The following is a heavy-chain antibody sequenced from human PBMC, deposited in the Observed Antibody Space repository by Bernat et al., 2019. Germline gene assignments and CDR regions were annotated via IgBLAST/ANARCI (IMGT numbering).Heavy chain of an antibody. Sequence: QITLKESGPTLVKPTQTLTLTCTFSGFSLTTIGLGVGWILQPPGKALERLALIYWDDDKRSSLSLRNRLTITKDISKNQVVLTLANVDPVETATYYCARGLYYASVTYYNSRPFYSWGQGSLVTVSS. D-gene: IGHD3-10*01. V-gene: IGHV2-5*02. CDR2: IYWDDDK. CDR1: GFSLTTIGLG. CDR3: ARGLYYASVTYYNSRPFYS. J-gene: IGHJ5*01.